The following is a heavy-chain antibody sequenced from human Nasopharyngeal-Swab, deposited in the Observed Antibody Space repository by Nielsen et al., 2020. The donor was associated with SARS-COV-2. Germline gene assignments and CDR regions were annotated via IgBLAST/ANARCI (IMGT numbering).Heavy chain of an antibody. V-gene: IGHV4-59*13. Sequence: SEILSLTCTVSSGSISSYYWSWIRQPPGKGLEWIGYIYYSGSTNYNPSLKSRVTISVDTSKNQFSLMLSSVTAADTAVYYCARVHSSSWTVDYWGQGTLVTVSS. J-gene: IGHJ4*02. CDR3: ARVHSSSWTVDY. CDR1: SGSISSYY. D-gene: IGHD6-13*01. CDR2: IYYSGST.